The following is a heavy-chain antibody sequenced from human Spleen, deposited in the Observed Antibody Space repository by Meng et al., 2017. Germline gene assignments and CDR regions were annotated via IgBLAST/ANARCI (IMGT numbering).Heavy chain of an antibody. CDR3: ARGGLDDAFDI. CDR1: GYTFIGSC. J-gene: IGHJ3*02. Sequence: ASVKVSCKASGYTFIGSCMHWVRQAPGQGLEWMGRINPISGGPNYAQKFQGRVTVTRDTSISTVYMELTRLRSDDTALYYCARGGLDDAFDIWGQGTMVTVSS. CDR2: INPISGGP. V-gene: IGHV1-2*06.